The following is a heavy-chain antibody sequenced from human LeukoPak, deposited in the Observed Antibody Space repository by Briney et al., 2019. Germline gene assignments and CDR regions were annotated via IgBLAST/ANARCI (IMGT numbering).Heavy chain of an antibody. CDR1: GGSISSYY. V-gene: IGHV4-59*12. Sequence: SETLSLTCTVSGGSISSYYWSWIRQPPGKGLEWIGSIYYSGSTYYNPSLKSRVTISLHTSMNQLSLKLSSVTAADTAVYYCARAHSSGWLQHWGQGTLVSVPS. J-gene: IGHJ1*01. CDR3: ARAHSSGWLQH. CDR2: IYYSGST. D-gene: IGHD6-19*01.